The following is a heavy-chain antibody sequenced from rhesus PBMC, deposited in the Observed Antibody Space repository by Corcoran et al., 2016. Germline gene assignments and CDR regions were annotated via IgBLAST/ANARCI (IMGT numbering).Heavy chain of an antibody. J-gene: IGHJ4*01. CDR3: ARVSGTPFDY. D-gene: IGHD1-1*01. Sequence: QVQLQESGPGLVKPSETLSLTCAVSGCSISSNYWSLIRQPPGKGLGWIGRLSGSGGSNEYNHSLKSRVTSSTDTSKNQFSLKLSAVTAADTAVYYCARVSGTPFDYWGQGVLVTVSS. V-gene: IGHV4-173*01. CDR2: LSGSGGSN. CDR1: GCSISSNY.